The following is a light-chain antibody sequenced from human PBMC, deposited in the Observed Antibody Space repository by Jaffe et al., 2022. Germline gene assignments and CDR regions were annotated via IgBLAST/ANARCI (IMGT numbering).Light chain of an antibody. V-gene: IGKV3-15*01. CDR1: QSVSSN. Sequence: EIVMTQSPATLSVSPGERATLSCRASQSVSSNLAWYQQKPGQAPRLLIYGASTRATGIPARFSGSGSGTEFTLTISSLQSEDFAVYYCQQYNLQKYTFGQGTKLEIK. CDR3: QQYNLQKYT. CDR2: GAS. J-gene: IGKJ2*01.